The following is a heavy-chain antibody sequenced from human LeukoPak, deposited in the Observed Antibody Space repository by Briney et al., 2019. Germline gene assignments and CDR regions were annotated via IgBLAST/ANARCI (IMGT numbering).Heavy chain of an antibody. V-gene: IGHV3-9*01. D-gene: IGHD2-2*01. CDR2: ISWNSGSI. CDR3: AKGSWFTCSSRRPEYFQH. Sequence: GGSLRLSCAVSGFTFDDYDMHWVRQAPGKGLEWVSGISWNSGSIGYADSVKGRFTISRDNAKNSLYLQMNSLRPEDTALYYCAKGSWFTCSSRRPEYFQHWGQGTLVTVSS. J-gene: IGHJ1*01. CDR1: GFTFDDYD.